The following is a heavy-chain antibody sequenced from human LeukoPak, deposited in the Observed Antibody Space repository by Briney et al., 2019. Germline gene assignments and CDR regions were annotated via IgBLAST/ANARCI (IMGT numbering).Heavy chain of an antibody. CDR1: GFSLSTRGMR. V-gene: IGHV2-70*04. CDR3: ARSPSYGTVDY. D-gene: IGHD5-18*01. J-gene: IGHJ4*02. CDR2: IDWDDDK. Sequence: SAPKLVNPTQTLTLTCTFSGFSLSTRGMRVSWIRQPTAKALEWLARIDWDDDKVYSTSLKTRLTISKDTSKNQVVLTMTNMDPVDTATYYCARSPSYGTVDYWGQGTLVTVSS.